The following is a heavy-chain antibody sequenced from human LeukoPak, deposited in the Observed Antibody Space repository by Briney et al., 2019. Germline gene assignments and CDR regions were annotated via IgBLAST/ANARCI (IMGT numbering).Heavy chain of an antibody. CDR2: IYYSGST. Sequence: SETLSLTCTVSGXSISSYYWSWIRQPPGKGLESIGYIYYSGSTNYNPSLKSRVTISVDTSKNQFSLKLSSVTAADTAVYYCARDLGIAAAGTRFDPWGQGTLVTVSS. CDR3: ARDLGIAAAGTRFDP. D-gene: IGHD6-13*01. CDR1: GXSISSYY. J-gene: IGHJ5*02. V-gene: IGHV4-59*01.